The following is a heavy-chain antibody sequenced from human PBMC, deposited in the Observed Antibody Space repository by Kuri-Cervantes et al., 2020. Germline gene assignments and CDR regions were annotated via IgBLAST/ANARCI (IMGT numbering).Heavy chain of an antibody. CDR1: GFSVRIYG. J-gene: IGHJ4*02. CDR3: ASQDYGGY. V-gene: IGHV3-30*02. D-gene: IGHD4-23*01. CDR2: VRFDGSRE. Sequence: GESLKISCVASGFSVRIYGMHWVRQAPGKGLQWVAYVRFDGSREHYADSVRGRFTISRDNSKNTLYLQMNSLRAEDTAVYYCASQDYGGYWGQGTLVTVSS.